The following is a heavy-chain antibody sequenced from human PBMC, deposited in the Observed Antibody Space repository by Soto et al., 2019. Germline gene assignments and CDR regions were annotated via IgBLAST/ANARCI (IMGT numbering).Heavy chain of an antibody. Sequence: QVQLVQSGAEVKKPGASVKVYCKASGYTFTDYGISWVRQAPGQGLEWMGWIHTYNGHTNYAQKVQGRVTMTTDTSTSTAYVELRSLRPDDTAVYYCARDAQYSSRWHPIDFWGQGTLVTVSS. V-gene: IGHV1-18*01. CDR3: ARDAQYSSRWHPIDF. D-gene: IGHD6-13*01. CDR2: IHTYNGHT. J-gene: IGHJ4*02. CDR1: GYTFTDYG.